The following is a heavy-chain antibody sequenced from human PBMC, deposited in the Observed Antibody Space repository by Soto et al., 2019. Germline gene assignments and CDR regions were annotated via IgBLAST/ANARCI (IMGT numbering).Heavy chain of an antibody. V-gene: IGHV4-59*01. CDR3: ARARRPGSYPDAFAI. CDR2: IYYSGNT. D-gene: IGHD3-10*01. Sequence: QVQLKESGPGLVKPSETLSLICAVSGGSISTYYWSWIRQPPGKGLEWIGYIYYSGNTNYNPSLKSRVTISVDTSKNQFSLRLSSVTAADTAVYYCARARRPGSYPDAFAIWGQGTMVSVSS. CDR1: GGSISTYY. J-gene: IGHJ3*02.